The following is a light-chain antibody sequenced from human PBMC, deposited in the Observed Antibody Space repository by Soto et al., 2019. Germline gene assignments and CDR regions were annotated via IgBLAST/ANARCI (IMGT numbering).Light chain of an antibody. CDR3: AAWDDSRHVI. Sequence: QSALTQPPSASATPGQRVTISCSGSSSNIGSRTVNWYQQLPGSAPKLLVYNDNQRPSGVPDRFSGSKSGTSGSLAISGLQSEDEADYYCAAWDDSRHVIFGGGTKLTVL. V-gene: IGLV1-44*01. CDR1: SSNIGSRT. CDR2: NDN. J-gene: IGLJ2*01.